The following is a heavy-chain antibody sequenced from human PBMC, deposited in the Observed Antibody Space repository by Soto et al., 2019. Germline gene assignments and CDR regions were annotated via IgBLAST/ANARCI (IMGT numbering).Heavy chain of an antibody. J-gene: IGHJ5*02. CDR2: IATYNSNR. Sequence: GASVKVSCKTSGDTFTNFGLSWVRQAPGQGLEWMGWIATYNSNRNYAQKFQGRLTLTTDTSTSTAYMELKSLRYDDTAVYYCATVLRGVANWFDPWGQGTRVTVSS. CDR3: ATVLRGVANWFDP. V-gene: IGHV1-18*01. CDR1: GDTFTNFG. D-gene: IGHD3-10*01.